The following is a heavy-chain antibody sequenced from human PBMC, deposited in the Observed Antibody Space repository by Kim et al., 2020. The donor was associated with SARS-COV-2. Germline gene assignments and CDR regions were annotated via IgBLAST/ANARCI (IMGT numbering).Heavy chain of an antibody. J-gene: IGHJ5*02. Sequence: YSPSFQGQVTISADKSISTAYLQWSSLKASDTAMYYCARQSGSSGWYLPPWGQGTLVTVSS. V-gene: IGHV5-51*01. D-gene: IGHD6-19*01. CDR3: ARQSGSSGWYLPP.